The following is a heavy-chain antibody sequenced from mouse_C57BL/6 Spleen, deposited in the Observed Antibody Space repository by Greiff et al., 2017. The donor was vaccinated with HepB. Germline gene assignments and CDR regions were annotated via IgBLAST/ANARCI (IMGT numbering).Heavy chain of an antibody. CDR1: GFNIKDYY. CDR3: TTSYSAVVATNFDV. J-gene: IGHJ1*03. Sequence: VQLQQSGAELVRPGASVKLSCTASGFNIKDYYMHWVKQRPEQGLEWIGRIDPEDGDTEYAPKFQGKATMTADTASNTAYLQLSSLTSEDTAVYYCTTSYSAVVATNFDVWGTGTTVTVSS. D-gene: IGHD1-1*01. CDR2: IDPEDGDT. V-gene: IGHV14-1*01.